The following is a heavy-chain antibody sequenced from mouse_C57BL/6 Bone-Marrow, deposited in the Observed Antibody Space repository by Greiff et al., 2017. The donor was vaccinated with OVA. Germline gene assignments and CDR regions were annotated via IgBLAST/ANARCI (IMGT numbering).Heavy chain of an antibody. CDR3: AKGDGNYEEDYFDY. Sequence: QVQLKESGPGLVQPSQSLSITCTVSGFSLTSYGVHWVRQSPGKGLEWLGVIWRGGSTDYNAAFMYRLSITKDNTKGQVFFKMNSLQADDTAIYYCAKGDGNYEEDYFDYWGQGTTLTVSS. V-gene: IGHV2-5*01. CDR1: GFSLTSYG. CDR2: IWRGGST. J-gene: IGHJ2*01. D-gene: IGHD2-1*01.